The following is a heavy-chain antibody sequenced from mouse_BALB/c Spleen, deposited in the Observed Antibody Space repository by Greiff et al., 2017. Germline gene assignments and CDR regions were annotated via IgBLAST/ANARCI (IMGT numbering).Heavy chain of an antibody. V-gene: IGHV3-6*02. CDR1: GYSITSGYY. J-gene: IGHJ4*01. D-gene: IGHD4-1*01. Sequence: EVKLQESGPGLVKPSQSLSLTCSVTGYSITSGYYWNWIRQFPGNKLEWMGYISYDGSNNYNPSLKNRISITRDTSKNQFFLKLNSVTTEDTATYYCARDNWDDAMDYWGQGTSVTVSS. CDR2: ISYDGSN. CDR3: ARDNWDDAMDY.